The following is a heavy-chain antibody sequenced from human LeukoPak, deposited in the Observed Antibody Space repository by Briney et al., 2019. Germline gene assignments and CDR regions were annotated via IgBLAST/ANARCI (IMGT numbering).Heavy chain of an antibody. V-gene: IGHV3-23*01. J-gene: IGHJ5*02. Sequence: GGSLRLSCAASGFTFSSYAMSWVRHAPGKGLEWVSAISGSGGSTYYADSVKGRFTISRDNSKNTLYLQMNSLRAEDTAVYYCAKGRRGDGYRPWGQGTLVTVSS. CDR2: ISGSGGST. CDR3: AKGRRGDGYRP. CDR1: GFTFSSYA. D-gene: IGHD3-10*01.